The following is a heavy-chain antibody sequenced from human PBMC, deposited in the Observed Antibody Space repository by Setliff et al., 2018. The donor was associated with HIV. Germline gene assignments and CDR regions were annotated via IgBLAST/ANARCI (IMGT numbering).Heavy chain of an antibody. CDR2: VYYSGST. CDR3: ARSYYDFWNGLPRSFDV. Sequence: NPSETLSLTCTVSGGSLSNHYWSWLRQSPKNGLEWIGYVYYSGSTNYKPSFKSRVSISVDTSRNQFSLNLTSLTTADTAMYYCARSYYDFWNGLPRSFDVWGQGTMVT. V-gene: IGHV4-59*11. CDR1: GGSLSNHY. D-gene: IGHD3-3*01. J-gene: IGHJ3*01.